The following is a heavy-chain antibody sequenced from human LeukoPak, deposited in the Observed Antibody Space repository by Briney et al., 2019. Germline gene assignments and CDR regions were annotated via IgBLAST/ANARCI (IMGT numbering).Heavy chain of an antibody. CDR3: AKRGVVIRVILVGFHKEAYYFDS. Sequence: GGSLRLSCAVSGITLSNYGMSWVRQAPGKGLEWVAGIKDSGGSKNYADSVKGRFTVSRDNPKNTLYLQMNSLRAEDTAVYFCAKRGVVIRVILVGFHKEAYYFDSWGQGALVTVSS. CDR1: GITLSNYG. CDR2: IKDSGGSK. V-gene: IGHV3-23*01. J-gene: IGHJ4*02. D-gene: IGHD3-22*01.